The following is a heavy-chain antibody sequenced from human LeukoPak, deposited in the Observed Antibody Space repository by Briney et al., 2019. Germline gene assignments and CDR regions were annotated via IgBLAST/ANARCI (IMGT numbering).Heavy chain of an antibody. CDR2: IKRETDGGTT. CDR1: GFILRNNW. V-gene: IGHV3-15*07. CDR3: TTGGGVGAIRSGAY. Sequence: GGSLRLSCAASGFILRNNWMNWVRHGPGKGLEWVGRIKRETDGGTTDHAAPVKDRFTISRDDSKNMLFLDMKSLKIEDTGLYYCTTGGGVGAIRSGAYWGQGTLVIVSS. D-gene: IGHD1-26*01. J-gene: IGHJ4*02.